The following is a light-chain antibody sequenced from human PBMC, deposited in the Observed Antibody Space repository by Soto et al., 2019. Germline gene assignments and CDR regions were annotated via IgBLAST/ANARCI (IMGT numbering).Light chain of an antibody. CDR1: SSDVGGYNY. CDR3: SSYTSSSTVV. Sequence: QSVLPQPASVSGSPGQSLTISCPGTSSDVGGYNYVSWYQQHPGKAPKLMIYDVSNRPSGVSNRFSGSKSGNTASLTISGRQAEDEADYYCSSYTSSSTVVFGGGTKLTVL. J-gene: IGLJ2*01. CDR2: DVS. V-gene: IGLV2-14*01.